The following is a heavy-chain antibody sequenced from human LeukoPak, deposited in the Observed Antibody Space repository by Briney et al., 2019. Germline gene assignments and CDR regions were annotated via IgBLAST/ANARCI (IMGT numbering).Heavy chain of an antibody. D-gene: IGHD3-10*01. Sequence: SETLSLTCTVSGGSISRGDYYWSWIRQHPGKGLGWIGYIYYSGSTYYNPSLKSRVTISVDTSKNQFSLKVTSVTAADTAVYYCARDSGAGGYNWFDPWGQGTLVTVSS. CDR3: ARDSGAGGYNWFDP. J-gene: IGHJ5*02. V-gene: IGHV4-31*03. CDR1: GGSISRGDYY. CDR2: IYYSGST.